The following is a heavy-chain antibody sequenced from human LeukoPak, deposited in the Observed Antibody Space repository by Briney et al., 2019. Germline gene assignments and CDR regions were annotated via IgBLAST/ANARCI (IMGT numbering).Heavy chain of an antibody. CDR3: ARGRAVGAMFDY. CDR1: GGSISSYY. D-gene: IGHD1-26*01. Sequence: SETLSLTCTVSGGSISSYYWSWIRQPAGKGLEWIGEINHSGSTNYNPSLKSRVTISVDTSKNQFSLKLSSVTAADTAVYYCARGRAVGAMFDYWGQGTLVTVSS. V-gene: IGHV4-34*01. J-gene: IGHJ4*02. CDR2: INHSGST.